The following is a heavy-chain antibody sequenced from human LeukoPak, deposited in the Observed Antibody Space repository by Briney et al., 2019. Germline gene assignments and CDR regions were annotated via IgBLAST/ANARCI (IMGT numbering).Heavy chain of an antibody. CDR1: GFTFSSYA. Sequence: GGSLRLSCAASGFTFSSYAMHWVRQAPGKGLEWVAVISYDGSNKYYADSVKGRFTISRDNCKNTLYLQMNSLRAEDTAVYYCARGELVLDFDYWGQGTLVTASS. J-gene: IGHJ4*02. CDR2: ISYDGSNK. CDR3: ARGELVLDFDY. D-gene: IGHD6-6*01. V-gene: IGHV3-30-3*01.